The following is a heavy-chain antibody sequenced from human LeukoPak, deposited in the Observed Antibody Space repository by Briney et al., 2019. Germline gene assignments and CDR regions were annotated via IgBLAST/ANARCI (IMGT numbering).Heavy chain of an antibody. Sequence: EASVKVSCKASGYTFTSYGISWVRQAPGQGLEWMGWISAYNGNTNYAQKLQGRVTMTTDTSTSTAYMELRSLRSGDTAVYYCARPPGYCSSTSCYGGTVFDYWGQGTLVTVSS. CDR1: GYTFTSYG. V-gene: IGHV1-18*01. D-gene: IGHD2-2*01. J-gene: IGHJ4*02. CDR3: ARPPGYCSSTSCYGGTVFDY. CDR2: ISAYNGNT.